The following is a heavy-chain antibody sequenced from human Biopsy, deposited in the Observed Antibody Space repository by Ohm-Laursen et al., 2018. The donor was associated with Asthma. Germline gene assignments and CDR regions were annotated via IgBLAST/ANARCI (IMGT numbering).Heavy chain of an antibody. Sequence: SSVKVSCKASGGMFGNYAISWVRQAPGLGLEWMGGISPIFGSSNYAQRFQGRVTITADIFTRTVYMELSGLRFDDTAIYYCAKPRPNRDLLYYFYQKDVWGQGTTVIVSS. CDR1: GGMFGNYA. CDR2: ISPIFGSS. J-gene: IGHJ6*02. V-gene: IGHV1-69*06. CDR3: AKPRPNRDLLYYFYQKDV. D-gene: IGHD2-8*01.